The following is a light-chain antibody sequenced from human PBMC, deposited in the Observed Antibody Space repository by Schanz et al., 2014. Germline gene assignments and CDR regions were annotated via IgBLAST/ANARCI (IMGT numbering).Light chain of an antibody. CDR3: QQYGSSPRGSLT. CDR2: GAS. CDR1: QSVSRSY. V-gene: IGKV3-20*01. Sequence: IVLTQSPGTLSLSPGERATLSCRARQSVSRSYLAWYQQKPGQAPRLLIYGASTRATGIPARFSGSGSGTDFTLTISRLEPEDFAVYYCQQYGSSPRGSLTFGGGTKVEIK. J-gene: IGKJ4*01.